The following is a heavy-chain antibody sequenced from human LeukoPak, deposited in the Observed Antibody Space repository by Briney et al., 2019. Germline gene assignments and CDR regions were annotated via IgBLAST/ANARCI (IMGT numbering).Heavy chain of an antibody. D-gene: IGHD3-22*01. V-gene: IGHV3-20*04. J-gene: IGHJ3*01. Sequence: GGSLRLSCAASGFTFDDYGMSWVRQAPGKGLEWVSGINWNGGSTGYADSVKGRFTISRDNSKNMVYLQMNSLRAEDTALYYCVGDPPNSGYAFQVWGHGTVVTVSS. CDR3: VGDPPNSGYAFQV. CDR2: INWNGGST. CDR1: GFTFDDYG.